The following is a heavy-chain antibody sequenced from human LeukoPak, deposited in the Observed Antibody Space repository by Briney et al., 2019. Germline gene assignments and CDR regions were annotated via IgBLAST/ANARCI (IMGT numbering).Heavy chain of an antibody. V-gene: IGHV3-21*01. CDR2: ISSSSSYI. Sequence: PGGSLRLSCAASGFTFSSYSMNWVRQAPGKGLEWVSSISSSSSYIYYADSVKGRFTISRDNSKNTLYLQMNSLRAEDTAVYYCARDKAHYYGDFPTALDYWGQGTLVTVSS. D-gene: IGHD4-17*01. CDR3: ARDKAHYYGDFPTALDY. CDR1: GFTFSSYS. J-gene: IGHJ4*02.